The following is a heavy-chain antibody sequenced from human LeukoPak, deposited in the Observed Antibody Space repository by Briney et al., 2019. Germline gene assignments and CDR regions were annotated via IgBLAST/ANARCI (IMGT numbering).Heavy chain of an antibody. V-gene: IGHV3-30*18. CDR3: AKGYSGYDVTFDY. D-gene: IGHD5-12*01. J-gene: IGHJ4*02. CDR2: ISYDGSNK. Sequence: GGSLRLSCAASGFTFNSYGMHWVRQAPGKGLEWVAIISYDGSNKYYADSVKGRFTISRDNSENTLYLQMNSLSTEDTAVYYCAKGYSGYDVTFDYWGQGTLVTVSS. CDR1: GFTFNSYG.